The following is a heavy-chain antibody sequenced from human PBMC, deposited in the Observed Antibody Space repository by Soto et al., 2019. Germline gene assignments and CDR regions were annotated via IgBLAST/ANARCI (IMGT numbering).Heavy chain of an antibody. CDR1: GGTFSSYT. V-gene: IGHV1-69*08. D-gene: IGHD3-22*01. Sequence: QVQLVQSGAEVKKPGSSVKVSCKASGGTFSSYTISWVRQAPGQGLEWMGRIIPILGIANYAQKFQGRVTITADKSTSTAYMELSSLRSEDTAVYYCARDWVYYDSRAHIVYGMDVWGQGTTVTVSS. CDR2: IIPILGIA. J-gene: IGHJ6*02. CDR3: ARDWVYYDSRAHIVYGMDV.